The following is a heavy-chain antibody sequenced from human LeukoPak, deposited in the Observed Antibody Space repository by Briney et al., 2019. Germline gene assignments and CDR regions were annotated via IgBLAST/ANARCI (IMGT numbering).Heavy chain of an antibody. CDR2: INWNSGSI. V-gene: IGHV3-9*01. CDR1: GFTFDDYA. J-gene: IGHJ4*02. D-gene: IGHD3-22*01. Sequence: PGGSLRLSCAASGFTFDDYAMHWVRQAPGKGLEWVSGINWNSGSIGYADSVKGRFTISRDNAKNSLYLQMNSLRAEDTALYYCAKDTGYYYDSSGLFDYWGQGTLVTVSS. CDR3: AKDTGYYYDSSGLFDY.